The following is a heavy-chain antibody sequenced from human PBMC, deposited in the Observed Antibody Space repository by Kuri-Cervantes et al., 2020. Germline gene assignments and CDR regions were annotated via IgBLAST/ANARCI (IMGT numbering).Heavy chain of an antibody. D-gene: IGHD1-26*01. CDR3: ARWVGGMDV. CDR2: ISYDGSNK. CDR1: GFTFSSYA. Sequence: GESLKISCAASGFTFSSYAMHWVRQAPGKGLEWVAVISYDGSNKYYADSVKGRFTISRDNSKNTLYLQMNSLRAEDTAVYYCARWVGGMDVWGQGTTVTVSS. J-gene: IGHJ6*02. V-gene: IGHV3-30-3*01.